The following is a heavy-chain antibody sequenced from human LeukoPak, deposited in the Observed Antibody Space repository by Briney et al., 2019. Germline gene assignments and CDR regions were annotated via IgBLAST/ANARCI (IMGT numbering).Heavy chain of an antibody. CDR2: ISGSGGST. CDR1: GFTFSSYA. D-gene: IGHD2-15*01. J-gene: IGHJ3*02. V-gene: IGHV3-23*01. Sequence: GGSLRLSCAASGFTFSSYAMSWVRQAPGKVLEWISAISGSGGSTYYADSVKGRFTISRDNSKNTLYLQMNSLRAEDTAVYYCAKPRARDCSGGSCSHDAFDIWGQGTMVTVSS. CDR3: AKPRARDCSGGSCSHDAFDI.